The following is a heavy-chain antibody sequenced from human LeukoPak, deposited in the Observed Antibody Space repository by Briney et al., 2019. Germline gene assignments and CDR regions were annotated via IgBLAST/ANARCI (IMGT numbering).Heavy chain of an antibody. V-gene: IGHV5-51*01. Sequence: GESLKISCKGSSYSSINYWIASVLQMPGKGLEWMGIIYPGDSDTRYSPSFQGQVTISADKSISTAYLQWSSLTASDTAMYCLVRLEDYRRVFDYWGQGTLVTVSS. CDR2: IYPGDSDT. J-gene: IGHJ4*02. CDR3: VRLEDYRRVFDY. CDR1: SYSSINYW. D-gene: IGHD3-16*01.